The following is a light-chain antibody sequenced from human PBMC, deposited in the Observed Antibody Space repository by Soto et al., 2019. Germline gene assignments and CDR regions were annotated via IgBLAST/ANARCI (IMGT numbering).Light chain of an antibody. CDR3: QQFNSYPRT. CDR2: AAS. V-gene: IGKV1-9*01. Sequence: DIQLTQSPSFLSASVGDRVTITCRASQGISSYLAWYQQKPGKAPKFLIYAASTLRSGVPSRFSGSGSGTEFTLTISSLQPEDFATYYCQQFNSYPRTFGPGTKVDIK. CDR1: QGISSY. J-gene: IGKJ3*01.